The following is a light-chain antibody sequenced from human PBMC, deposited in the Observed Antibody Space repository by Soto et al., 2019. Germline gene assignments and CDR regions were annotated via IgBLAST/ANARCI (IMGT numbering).Light chain of an antibody. V-gene: IGLV4-69*01. Sequence: QLVLTQSPSASASLGASVKLTCTLSSGHSSYAIAWHQQQPEKGPRYLMKVDSDGSHSRGDGIPDRFSGSSSGAERYLTISSLQSEDEADYYCQTWATGILVFGGGTKLTVL. J-gene: IGLJ3*02. CDR1: SGHSSYA. CDR3: QTWATGILV. CDR2: VDSDGSH.